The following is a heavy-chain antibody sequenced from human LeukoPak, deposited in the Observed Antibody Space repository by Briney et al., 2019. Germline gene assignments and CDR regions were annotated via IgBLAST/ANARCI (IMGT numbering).Heavy chain of an antibody. D-gene: IGHD2-2*01. CDR3: ARAPITSPFYFDY. Sequence: GGSLRLSCTASGFAFDEHGMSWVRQVPGKGLEWVSGINWSGGSTGYADPLRGRFTISRDNAKNSLYLQMGSLRAEDTALYYCARAPITSPFYFDYWGQETLVTVSS. V-gene: IGHV3-20*04. J-gene: IGHJ4*02. CDR1: GFAFDEHG. CDR2: INWSGGST.